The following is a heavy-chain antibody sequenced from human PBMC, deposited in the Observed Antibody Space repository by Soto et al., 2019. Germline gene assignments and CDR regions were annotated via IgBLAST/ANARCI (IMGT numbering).Heavy chain of an antibody. J-gene: IGHJ3*01. V-gene: IGHV3-23*01. CDR2: ISGFSAGSAST. D-gene: IGHD6-6*01. CDR1: GFTFNSYA. CDR3: ARVPLFVGLDAVAF. Sequence: EVQLLESGGGLVQPGGSLRLSCAASGFTFNSYAMHWVRQAPGKGLEWVSGISGFSAGSASTYFADSVKGRFIISRDNSNNTLYLQMTNLRAEDTDLSDCARVPLFVGLDAVAFWGHWTVVTVSS.